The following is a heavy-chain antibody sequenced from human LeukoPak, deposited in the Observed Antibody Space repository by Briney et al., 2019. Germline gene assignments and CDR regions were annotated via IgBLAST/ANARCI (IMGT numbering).Heavy chain of an antibody. D-gene: IGHD3-9*01. J-gene: IGHJ4*02. CDR3: ARHFGILTGYYDY. CDR2: ISQSGTT. CDR1: GYSISSGYD. V-gene: IGHV4-38-2*02. Sequence: MSSETLSLTCTVSGYSISSGYDWGWIRQAAGKGLEWLGSISQSGTTYDNPSLKSRVTLSVDTSKNQVSLKLSSVTAADTAVYYCARHFGILTGYYDYWGQGTLVTVSS.